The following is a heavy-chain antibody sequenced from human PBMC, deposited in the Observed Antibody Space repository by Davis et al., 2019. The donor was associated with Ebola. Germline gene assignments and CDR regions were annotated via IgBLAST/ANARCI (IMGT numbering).Heavy chain of an antibody. Sequence: PGGSLRLSCAASGFTFSSYGMHWVRQAPGKGLEWVAVISYDGSNKYYADSVKGRFTISRDNSKNTLYLQMNSLRAEDTAVYYCAKDRSSGWYAMDYWGQGTLVTVSS. CDR2: ISYDGSNK. J-gene: IGHJ4*02. CDR3: AKDRSSGWYAMDY. V-gene: IGHV3-30*18. D-gene: IGHD6-19*01. CDR1: GFTFSSYG.